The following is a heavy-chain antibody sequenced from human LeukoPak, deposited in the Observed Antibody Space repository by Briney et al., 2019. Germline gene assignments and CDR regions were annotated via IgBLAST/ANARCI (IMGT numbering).Heavy chain of an antibody. CDR3: ATSYDSSGNN. CDR1: GFTFSIFW. J-gene: IGHJ4*02. V-gene: IGHV3-7*01. CDR2: IKQDGSAK. D-gene: IGHD3-22*01. Sequence: PGGSLRLSCAASGFTFSIFWMSWVRQAPGKGLEWVANIKQDGSAKYYVDSVKGRFTISRDNARNSLYLEMNNLRAEDTAIYYCATSYDSSGNNWGQGTLVTVS.